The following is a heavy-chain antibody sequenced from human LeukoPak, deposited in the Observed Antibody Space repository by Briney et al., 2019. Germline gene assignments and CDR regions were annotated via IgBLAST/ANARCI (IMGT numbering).Heavy chain of an antibody. CDR1: GFTFSSYA. CDR2: VSGISNGT. D-gene: IGHD2-15*01. V-gene: IGHV3-23*01. Sequence: GGSLRLSCAASGFTFSSYAMSWVRQAPGKGLEWVSAVSGISNGTYYADSVKGRFTISRDNSKNTLYLLMNSLRAEDTAVYYCAKWGCSGGSCYPFAYWGQGTLVTVSS. CDR3: AKWGCSGGSCYPFAY. J-gene: IGHJ4*02.